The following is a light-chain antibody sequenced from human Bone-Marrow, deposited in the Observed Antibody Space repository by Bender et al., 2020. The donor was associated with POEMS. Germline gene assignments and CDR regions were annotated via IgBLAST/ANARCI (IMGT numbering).Light chain of an antibody. CDR1: SSDVGNYNF. Sequence: QSALTQPRSVSGSPGQSVTISCTGTSSDVGNYNFVSWYQQHPGQAHKVMIYDVSKRPSGVPDRFSGSKSGNTASLTISGLQAEDEADYYCCSYAGRSILWVFGGGTQLTVL. CDR3: CSYAGRSILWV. J-gene: IGLJ3*02. V-gene: IGLV2-11*01. CDR2: DVS.